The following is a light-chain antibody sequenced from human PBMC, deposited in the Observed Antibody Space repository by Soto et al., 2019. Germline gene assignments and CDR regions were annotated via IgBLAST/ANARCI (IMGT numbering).Light chain of an antibody. CDR2: LNSDGSH. Sequence: QSVLTQSPSASASLGASVKLTCTLNSGHSSYAIAWHQQQPEKGPRYLMKLNSDGSHSKGDGIPDRFSGSSSGAERYLTISSLQSEDEADYYCQTWGTGGACVFGGGTKLTVL. CDR1: SGHSSYA. CDR3: QTWGTGGACV. J-gene: IGLJ3*02. V-gene: IGLV4-69*01.